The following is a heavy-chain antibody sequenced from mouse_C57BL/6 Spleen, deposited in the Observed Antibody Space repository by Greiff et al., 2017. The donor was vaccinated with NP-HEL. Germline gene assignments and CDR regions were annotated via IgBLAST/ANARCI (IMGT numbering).Heavy chain of an antibody. V-gene: IGHV1-85*01. CDR1: GYTFTSYD. J-gene: IGHJ4*01. CDR2: IYPRDGST. CDR3: ARDGSGNAMDY. D-gene: IGHD1-1*01. Sequence: QVQLKQSGPELVKPGASVKLSCKASGYTFTSYDINWVKQRPGQGLEWIGWIYPRDGSTKYNEKFKGKATLTVDTSSSTAYMELHSLTSEDSAVYFCARDGSGNAMDYWGHGTSVTVSS.